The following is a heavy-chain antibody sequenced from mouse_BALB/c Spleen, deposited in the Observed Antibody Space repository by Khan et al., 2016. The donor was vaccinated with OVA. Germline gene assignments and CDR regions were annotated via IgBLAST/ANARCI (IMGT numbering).Heavy chain of an antibody. CDR2: INPSNGGT. J-gene: IGHJ3*01. D-gene: IGHD2-1*01. CDR3: TRSGYGTFAY. Sequence: QMQLEESGAELVKPGASVRLSCKASGYTFTSYYLYWVKQRPGQGLEWIGDINPSNGGTNFNEKFKSKATLTVDKSSSTAYMQLSSLTSEDSAVYYCTRSGYGTFAYWGQGTLVTGSA. CDR1: GYTFTSYY. V-gene: IGHV1S81*02.